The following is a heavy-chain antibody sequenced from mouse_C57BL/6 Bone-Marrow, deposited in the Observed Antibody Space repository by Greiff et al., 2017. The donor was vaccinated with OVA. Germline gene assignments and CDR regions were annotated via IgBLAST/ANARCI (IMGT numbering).Heavy chain of an antibody. CDR3: ARRGGSRTNYYAMDY. J-gene: IGHJ4*01. CDR1: GYTFTDYY. D-gene: IGHD1-1*01. V-gene: IGHV1-18*01. Sequence: VQLQQSGPELVKPGASVKIPCKASGYTFTDYYMDWVKQSHGQSLEWIGDINPNNGGTIYNQKFKGKATLTVDKSSSTAYMELRSLTSEDTAVHYCARRGGSRTNYYAMDYWGQGTSVTVSS. CDR2: INPNNGGT.